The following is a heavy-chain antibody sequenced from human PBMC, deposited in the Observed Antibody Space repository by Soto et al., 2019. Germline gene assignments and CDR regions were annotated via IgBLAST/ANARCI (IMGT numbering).Heavy chain of an antibody. Sequence: EVQLVESGGGFIYPGGSLRLSCAASGLTISNAWMNWVRQAPGKGLEWVGRMKTNTEGGTTDYAAAVKGRCTVSRDDSKNTLYRQMNSLKTEDTAVYYCTTGSVEGVWGQGTAVTVSS. CDR2: MKTNTEGGTT. J-gene: IGHJ6*01. CDR1: GLTISNAW. V-gene: IGHV3-15*07. D-gene: IGHD2-15*01. CDR3: TTGSVEGV.